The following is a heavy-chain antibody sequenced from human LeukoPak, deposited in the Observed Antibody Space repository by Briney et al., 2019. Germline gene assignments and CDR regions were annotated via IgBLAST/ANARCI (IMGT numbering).Heavy chain of an antibody. Sequence: SQTLSLTCTVSGGSISSGGYYWSWIRQPPGKGLEWIGYIYHSGSTYYNPSLKSRVTISVYRSKNQFSLKLSSVTAADTAVYYCARGSARMFGLQNDFDYWGQGTLVTVSS. CDR1: GGSISSGGYY. J-gene: IGHJ4*02. CDR2: IYHSGST. D-gene: IGHD3-10*02. V-gene: IGHV4-30-2*01. CDR3: ARGSARMFGLQNDFDY.